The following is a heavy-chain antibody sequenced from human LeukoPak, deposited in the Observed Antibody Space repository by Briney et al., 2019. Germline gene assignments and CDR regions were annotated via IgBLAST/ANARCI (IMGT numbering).Heavy chain of an antibody. CDR3: TRDTDGSLDY. V-gene: IGHV3-7*01. CDR2: IKQDGSTK. Sequence: GGSLRLSCSASGFTVSGTHMSWVRQAPGKGLKWVANIKQDGSTKHYADSLKGRFTISRDNPKNSLYLQMNNLRADDTAVYYCTRDTDGSLDYWGQGILVTVAS. CDR1: GFTVSGTH. J-gene: IGHJ4*02. D-gene: IGHD1-26*01.